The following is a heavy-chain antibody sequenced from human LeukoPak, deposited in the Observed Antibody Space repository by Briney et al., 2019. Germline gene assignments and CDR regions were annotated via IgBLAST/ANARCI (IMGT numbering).Heavy chain of an antibody. CDR3: ARTIAVAGLYNWFDP. D-gene: IGHD6-19*01. J-gene: IGHJ5*02. CDR2: IYPGDSDT. V-gene: IGHV5-51*01. Sequence: GESLKISCKGSGYSFTSYWIGWVRQMPGKGLEWMGIIYPGDSDTRYSPSFQGQVTISADKSISTAYLQWSSLKASDTAMYYCARTIAVAGLYNWFDPWGQGTLVTVSS. CDR1: GYSFTSYW.